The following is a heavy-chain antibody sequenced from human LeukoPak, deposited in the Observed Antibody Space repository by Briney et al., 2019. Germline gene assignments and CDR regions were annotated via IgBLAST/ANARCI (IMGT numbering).Heavy chain of an antibody. J-gene: IGHJ3*01. CDR1: GFAFSSYW. CDR2: INSDGSST. CDR3: VRNAAMAADV. D-gene: IGHD5-18*01. V-gene: IGHV3-74*01. Sequence: GGSLRLSCAASGFAFSSYWMHWVRQAPGKGLVWVSRINSDGSSTTYADSVKGRFTITRDNAKNTLFLQMNSLRADDTAVYYCVRNAAMAADVWGQGTMVTVSS.